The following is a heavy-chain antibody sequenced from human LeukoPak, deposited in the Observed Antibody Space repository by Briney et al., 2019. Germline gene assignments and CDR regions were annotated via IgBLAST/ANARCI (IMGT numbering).Heavy chain of an antibody. V-gene: IGHV3-7*01. D-gene: IGHD4-17*01. CDR1: GFTFSRHW. J-gene: IGHJ4*02. CDR3: ARGPDYGDRLDFFDY. Sequence: GGSLRLSCAASGFTFSRHWMGWVRQAPGKEPAWVASLKQDGSQYYVDSVKGRFIISRDNAKNSLYLQMNSLRAEDTAVYSCARGPDYGDRLDFFDYWGQGTLVTVSS. CDR2: LKQDGSQ.